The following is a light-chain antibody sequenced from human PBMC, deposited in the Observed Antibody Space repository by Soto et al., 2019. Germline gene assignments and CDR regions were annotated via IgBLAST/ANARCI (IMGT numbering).Light chain of an antibody. CDR3: QQSYSTPRA. V-gene: IGKV1-39*01. J-gene: IGKJ1*01. Sequence: DIQMTQSPSSLSASVGDRVTVTCRASQSIGYYLNWYQQKPGKAPKLLIYAASSLRSGVPSRFSGSGSGTDFTLIISSLQPEDFATYYCQQSYSTPRAFGQGTKVEIK. CDR1: QSIGYY. CDR2: AAS.